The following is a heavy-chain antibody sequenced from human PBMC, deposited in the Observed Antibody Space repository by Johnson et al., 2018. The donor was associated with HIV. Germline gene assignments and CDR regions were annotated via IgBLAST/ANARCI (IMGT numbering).Heavy chain of an antibody. Sequence: VHLVESGGGLVQPGRSLRLSCAASGFTFDDYAMHWVRQAPGKGLEWVSGISWNSGSIGYADSVKGRFTISRDNAKKSLYLQMNSLRAEDTAVYYCARDGSNFGAFDIWGQGTMVTVSS. CDR2: ISWNSGSI. D-gene: IGHD1-1*01. CDR3: ARDGSNFGAFDI. CDR1: GFTFDDYA. V-gene: IGHV3-9*01. J-gene: IGHJ3*02.